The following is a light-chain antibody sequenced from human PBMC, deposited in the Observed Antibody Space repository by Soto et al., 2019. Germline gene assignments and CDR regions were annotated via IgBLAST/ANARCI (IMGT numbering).Light chain of an antibody. Sequence: DIHMTQSPSSLSASVGDRVTITARASQSINSYLNWYQQKPGKAPKLLIYAASSLQSGVPSRFSGSGSGTDFALTISSLQAEDSATYYCQQCYTDPTFGQGTRLEIK. CDR1: QSINSY. CDR3: QQCYTDPT. V-gene: IGKV1-39*01. CDR2: AAS. J-gene: IGKJ5*01.